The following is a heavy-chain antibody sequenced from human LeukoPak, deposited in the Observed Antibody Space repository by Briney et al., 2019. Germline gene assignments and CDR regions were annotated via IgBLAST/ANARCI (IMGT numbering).Heavy chain of an antibody. CDR3: ANIRTRGAVAVLD. CDR2: IYYSGST. Sequence: SETLSLTCAVYGGSFSGYYWSWIRQPPGKGLEWIGSIYYSGSTYYNPSLKSRVTISVDTSKNQFSLKLSSVTAADTAVYYCANIRTRGAVAVLDWGQGTLVTVSS. D-gene: IGHD6-19*01. CDR1: GGSFSGYY. V-gene: IGHV4-34*01. J-gene: IGHJ4*02.